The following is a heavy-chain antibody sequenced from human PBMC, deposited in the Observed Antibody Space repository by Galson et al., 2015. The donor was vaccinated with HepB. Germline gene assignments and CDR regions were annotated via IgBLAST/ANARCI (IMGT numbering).Heavy chain of an antibody. CDR3: ARDPLALREGDIVVVPAAAMSSPAFDY. CDR1: GFTFSSYS. CDR2: ISSSSSYI. V-gene: IGHV3-21*01. Sequence: SLRLSCAASGFTFSSYSMNWVRQAPGKGLEWVSSISSSSSYIYYADSVKGRFTISRDNAKNSLYLQMNSLRAEDTAVYYCARDPLALREGDIVVVPAAAMSSPAFDYWGQGTLVTVFS. J-gene: IGHJ4*02. D-gene: IGHD2-2*01.